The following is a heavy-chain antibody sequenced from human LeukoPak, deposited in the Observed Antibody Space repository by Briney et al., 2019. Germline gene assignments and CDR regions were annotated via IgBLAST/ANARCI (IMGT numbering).Heavy chain of an antibody. CDR2: ISGSGGST. J-gene: IGHJ4*02. CDR1: GFTFSSYA. D-gene: IGHD3-22*01. CDR3: ARGYSYYYDSSGYIDY. V-gene: IGHV3-23*01. Sequence: GGSLRLPCAASGFTFSSYAMSWVRQAPGKGLEWVSAISGSGGSTYYADSVKGRFTISRDNSKNTLYLQMNSLRAEDTAVYYCARGYSYYYDSSGYIDYWGQGTLVTVSS.